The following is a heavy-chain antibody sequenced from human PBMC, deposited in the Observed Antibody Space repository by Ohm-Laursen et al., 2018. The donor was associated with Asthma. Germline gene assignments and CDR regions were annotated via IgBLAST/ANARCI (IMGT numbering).Heavy chain of an antibody. D-gene: IGHD3-3*01. CDR1: GGSISSGDYY. CDR2: IYYSGST. Sequence: QTLTLTCTVSGGSISSGDYYWSWIRQPPGKGLEWIGYIYYSGSTNYNPSLKSRVTISVDTSKNQFSLKLSSVTAADTAVYYCARCTIFGEGYYYYGMDVWGQGTTVTVSS. J-gene: IGHJ6*02. CDR3: ARCTIFGEGYYYYGMDV. V-gene: IGHV4-30-4*01.